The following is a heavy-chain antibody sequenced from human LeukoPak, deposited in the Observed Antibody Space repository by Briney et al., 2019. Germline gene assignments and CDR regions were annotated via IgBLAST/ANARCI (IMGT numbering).Heavy chain of an antibody. Sequence: GGSLRLSCAASGFTFSDHYMDWVRQAPGKGLEWVGRSRNKANSYTTEYAASVKGTFTISRDESKNSLYLQMNSLKTEDTAVYYCTTGPGNSGYWGQGTLVTVSS. CDR3: TTGPGNSGY. CDR2: SRNKANSYTT. J-gene: IGHJ4*02. D-gene: IGHD4-23*01. CDR1: GFTFSDHY. V-gene: IGHV3-72*01.